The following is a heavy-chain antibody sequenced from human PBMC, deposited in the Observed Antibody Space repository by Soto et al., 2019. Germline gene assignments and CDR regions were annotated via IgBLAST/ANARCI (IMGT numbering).Heavy chain of an antibody. CDR1: GYTFTGYY. CDR3: ARKVGYCSGGSCYNWFDP. D-gene: IGHD2-15*01. CDR2: INPNSGGT. V-gene: IGHV1-2*02. Sequence: ASVKVSCKASGYTFTGYYMHWVRQAPGQGLEWMGWINPNSGGTNYAQKFQGRVTMTRDTSISTAYMELSRLRSDDTAVYYCARKVGYCSGGSCYNWFDPWGQGTLVTVSS. J-gene: IGHJ5*02.